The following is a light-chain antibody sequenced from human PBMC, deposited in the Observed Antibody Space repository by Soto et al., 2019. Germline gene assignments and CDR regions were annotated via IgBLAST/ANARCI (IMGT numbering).Light chain of an antibody. V-gene: IGLV2-11*01. Sequence: QSVLTQPASVSGSPGQSITISCSGTSSDIGSYNHVAWYQQFPGKSPKLMIYDVIKRPSGVPDRFSGSKSGNTASLTISGLLAEDEADYYCCSYVGSYSYVFGTGTKVTVL. J-gene: IGLJ1*01. CDR2: DVI. CDR3: CSYVGSYSYV. CDR1: SSDIGSYNH.